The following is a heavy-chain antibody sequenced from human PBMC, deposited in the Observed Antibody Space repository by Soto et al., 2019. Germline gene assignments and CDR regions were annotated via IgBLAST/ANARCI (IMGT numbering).Heavy chain of an antibody. V-gene: IGHV3-30*18. J-gene: IGHJ3*01. CDR1: GFTFKNYG. CDR3: AKDPAGSTLGFFEV. D-gene: IGHD3-10*01. CDR2: ISYDGSNT. Sequence: GGSLRLSCAASGFTFKNYGMHWVRQVPGKGPQWVGVISYDGSNTIYADSVKGRFTISRDNSKNMFYVQMNRLRAEDTALYYCAKDPAGSTLGFFEVWGQGTLVTVSS.